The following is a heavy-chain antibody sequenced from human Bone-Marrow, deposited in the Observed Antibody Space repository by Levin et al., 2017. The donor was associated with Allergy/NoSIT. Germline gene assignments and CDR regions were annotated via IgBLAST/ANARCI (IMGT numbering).Heavy chain of an antibody. Sequence: PGGSLRLSCEASGFTFRKYAMSWVRQAPGKGLEWVSGIIYSGTAISYADPVKGRFTISRDNSKNTLYLQMDNLRAEDTAVYYCAKDSSSGTYYYYYYMDVWGKGTTVTVSS. CDR2: IIYSGTAI. D-gene: IGHD6-19*01. CDR1: GFTFRKYA. CDR3: AKDSSSGTYYYYYYMDV. V-gene: IGHV3-23*01. J-gene: IGHJ6*03.